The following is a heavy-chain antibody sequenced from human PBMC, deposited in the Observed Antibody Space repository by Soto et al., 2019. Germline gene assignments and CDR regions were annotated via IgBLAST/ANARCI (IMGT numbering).Heavy chain of an antibody. V-gene: IGHV4-30-4*01. D-gene: IGHD3-9*01. Sequence: TSETLSLTCTVSGGSISSGDFYWSWIRQPPGKGLEWIGYIYYSGSTYYNPSLKSRVTISVDTSKNQFSLKLSSVTAAGTAVYYCARAFDILTRYYFDYWGQGTLVTVSS. J-gene: IGHJ4*02. CDR3: ARAFDILTRYYFDY. CDR2: IYYSGST. CDR1: GGSISSGDFY.